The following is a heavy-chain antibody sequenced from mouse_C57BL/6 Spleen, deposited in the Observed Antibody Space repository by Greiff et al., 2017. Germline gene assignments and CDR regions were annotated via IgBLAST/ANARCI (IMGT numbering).Heavy chain of an antibody. V-gene: IGHV1-80*01. CDR2: IYPGDGDP. CDR3: AREGANWDLNFDV. J-gene: IGHJ1*03. CDR1: GYAFSSYW. Sequence: QVQLQQSGAELVKPGASVKISCKASGYAFSSYWMNWVKQRPGKGLEWIGQIYPGDGDPNYNGKFKGKATLTADKSSSTAYMQLSSLTSEDSAGYFCAREGANWDLNFDVWGTGTTVTVSS. D-gene: IGHD4-1*01.